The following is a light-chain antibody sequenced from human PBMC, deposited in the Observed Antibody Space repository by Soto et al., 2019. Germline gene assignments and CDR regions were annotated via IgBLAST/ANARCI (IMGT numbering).Light chain of an antibody. J-gene: IGKJ1*01. CDR2: GAS. V-gene: IGKV3-15*01. CDR3: QQYNNWPPWT. Sequence: EIVMTQSPATLSVSPGERATLSCRASQSVSNNLAWYQQKAGQAPRLRIYGASTRATGIPARFSGSGSGTEFTLTISSLQSEDFAVYYCQQYNNWPPWTFGQGTKVEIK. CDR1: QSVSNN.